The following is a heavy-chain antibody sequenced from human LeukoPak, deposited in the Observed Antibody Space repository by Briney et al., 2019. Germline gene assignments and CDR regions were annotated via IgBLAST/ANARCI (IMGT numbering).Heavy chain of an antibody. V-gene: IGHV3-73*01. CDR2: IRSKPSSYAT. CDR3: SSGTDYYDYGMDV. J-gene: IGHJ6*02. D-gene: IGHD1-26*01. CDR1: GFAFSGST. Sequence: GGSLRLSCAASGFAFSGSTVHWVRRASGKGLEWVGRIRSKPSSYATVYAESVKGRFTISRDDSKNTAYLQMDSLKTEDTAVYYCSSGTDYYDYGMDVWGQGTTITVSS.